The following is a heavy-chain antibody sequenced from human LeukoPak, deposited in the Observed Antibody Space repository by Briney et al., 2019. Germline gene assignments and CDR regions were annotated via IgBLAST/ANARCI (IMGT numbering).Heavy chain of an antibody. D-gene: IGHD2-15*01. J-gene: IGHJ5*02. V-gene: IGHV3-23*01. CDR3: AKGGRYCSGGSCSRFDP. Sequence: GGSLRLSCAASGFTFSSYAMSWVRQAPRKGLEWVSAISGSGESTYYTDSVKGRFTISRDNSKNTLYLQMNSLRAEDTAVYYCAKGGRYCSGGSCSRFDPWGQGTLVTVSS. CDR2: ISGSGEST. CDR1: GFTFSSYA.